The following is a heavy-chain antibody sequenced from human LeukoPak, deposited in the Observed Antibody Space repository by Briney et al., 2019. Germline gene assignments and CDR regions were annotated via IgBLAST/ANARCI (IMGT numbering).Heavy chain of an antibody. Sequence: ASVNVSCKASGYTFTSYGISWVRQAPGQGLEGMGWINPNRGGTNYTPKFQGRVTMTRDTSTSTAYTELSRLRSDDTAVYCCARDLTDNSSGWTLDAFDIWGEGTMVTVSS. CDR2: INPNRGGT. CDR3: ARDLTDNSSGWTLDAFDI. CDR1: GYTFTSYG. D-gene: IGHD6-19*01. J-gene: IGHJ3*02. V-gene: IGHV1-2*02.